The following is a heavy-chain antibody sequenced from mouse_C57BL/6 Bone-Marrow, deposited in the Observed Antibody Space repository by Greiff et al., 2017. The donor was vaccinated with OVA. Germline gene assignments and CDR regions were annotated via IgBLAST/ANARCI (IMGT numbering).Heavy chain of an antibody. D-gene: IGHD4-1*02. Sequence: QVHVKQSGAELVKPGASVKLSCKASGYTFTSYWMHWVKQRPGQGLAWIGMIHPNSGSTNYNEKFKSKATLTVDKYSSTAYMQLSSLASEDSAVYYCAPTGTSYWYFDVWGTGTTVTVSS. V-gene: IGHV1-64*01. CDR3: APTGTSYWYFDV. CDR2: IHPNSGST. J-gene: IGHJ1*03. CDR1: GYTFTSYW.